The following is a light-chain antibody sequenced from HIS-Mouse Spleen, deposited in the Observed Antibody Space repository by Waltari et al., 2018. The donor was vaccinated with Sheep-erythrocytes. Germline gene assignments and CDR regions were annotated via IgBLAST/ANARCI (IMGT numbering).Light chain of an antibody. CDR1: SRDVGSYNL. J-gene: IGLJ3*02. CDR3: CSYAGSSTPWV. Sequence: QSALTQPASVSGSPGQSITISCPGTSRDVGSYNLFPWYQQNPGKAPKLMIYEGRKRPSGVYNRFSGSKSGNTASLTISGLQAEDEADYYCCSYAGSSTPWVFGGGTKLTVL. CDR2: EGR. V-gene: IGLV2-23*01.